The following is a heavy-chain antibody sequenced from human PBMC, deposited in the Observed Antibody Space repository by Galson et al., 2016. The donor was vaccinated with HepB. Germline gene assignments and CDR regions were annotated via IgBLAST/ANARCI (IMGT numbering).Heavy chain of an antibody. V-gene: IGHV5-51*03. Sequence: QSGAAVKKPGESLTISCKGSGYSFTTYWIGWVRQLPGKGLEWMGIVYPYYFNTRYSPSFQGQVTISADRSTNTVYLQWRSLKAADTAIYYCARRNRCCRVDYWGQGTLVTVSS. CDR1: GYSFTTYW. CDR2: VYPYYFNT. J-gene: IGHJ4*02. CDR3: ARRNRCCRVDY. D-gene: IGHD1-14*01.